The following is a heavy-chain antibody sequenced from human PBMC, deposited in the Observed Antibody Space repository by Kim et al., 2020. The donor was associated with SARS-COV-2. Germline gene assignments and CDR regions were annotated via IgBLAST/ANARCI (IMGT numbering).Heavy chain of an antibody. CDR2: NGNA. CDR3: LGGYYFDY. D-gene: IGHD2-15*01. J-gene: IGHJ4*02. Sequence: NGNAIYAQNFQGRVTVTTDTSASTGYMEMSSLRSEDSAVYYCLGGYYFDYWGQGTLVTVSS. V-gene: IGHV1-3*01.